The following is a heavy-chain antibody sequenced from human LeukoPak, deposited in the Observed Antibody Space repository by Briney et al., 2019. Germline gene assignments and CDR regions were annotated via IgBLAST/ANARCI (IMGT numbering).Heavy chain of an antibody. Sequence: GESLKISCQGSGYSFDIYWIGWVRQVPGKGLEWMGHIFPGDSDTRHSPSFKGRVTISADNTISTAYLQWSSLKASDTAMYYCARGKYGRSSDEFDIWGQGTMVTVSS. V-gene: IGHV5-51*01. D-gene: IGHD3-10*01. J-gene: IGHJ3*02. CDR1: GYSFDIYW. CDR3: ARGKYGRSSDEFDI. CDR2: IFPGDSDT.